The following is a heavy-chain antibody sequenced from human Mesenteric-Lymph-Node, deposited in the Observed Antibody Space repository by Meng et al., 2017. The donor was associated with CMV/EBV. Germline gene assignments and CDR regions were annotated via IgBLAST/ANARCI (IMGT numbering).Heavy chain of an antibody. CDR1: GYTFTGYY. CDR2: INPNSGGT. D-gene: IGHD2-2*01. V-gene: IGHV1-2*02. Sequence: ASVKVSCKASGYTFTGYYMHWVRQAPGQGLEWMGWINPNSGGTNYAQKFQGRVTMTRDTSISTAYMELSRLRSDDTAVYYCASDIVVVPAARSLDYWGQGTLVTVSS. CDR3: ASDIVVVPAARSLDY. J-gene: IGHJ4*02.